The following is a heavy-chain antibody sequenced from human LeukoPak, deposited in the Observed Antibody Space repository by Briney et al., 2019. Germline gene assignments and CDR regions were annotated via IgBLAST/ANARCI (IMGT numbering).Heavy chain of an antibody. D-gene: IGHD3-22*01. V-gene: IGHV1-2*06. J-gene: IGHJ6*02. CDR3: ARTYYYDSADFRILYGMDV. Sequence: ASVKVSCKASGYTFTGYSMHWVRQAPGQGLEWMGRINPNSGVTNYAQKFQGRVTMTRDTSISTAYMELSRLRSDDTAVYYCARTYYYDSADFRILYGMDVWGQGTTVTVSS. CDR2: INPNSGVT. CDR1: GYTFTGYS.